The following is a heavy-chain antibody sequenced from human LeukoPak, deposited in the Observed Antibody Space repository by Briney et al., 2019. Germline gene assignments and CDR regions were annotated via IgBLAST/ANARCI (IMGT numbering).Heavy chain of an antibody. D-gene: IGHD3-22*01. CDR1: GFTFSSYS. J-gene: IGHJ4*02. Sequence: PGGSLRLSCAASGFTFSSYSMNWVRQAPGKGLEWVSSISSSSSYIYYADSVKGRFTISRDNAKNSLYLQMNSLRAEDTAVYYCARDLQPYDSSGYPDYWGQGTLVTVSS. CDR2: ISSSSSYI. CDR3: ARDLQPYDSSGYPDY. V-gene: IGHV3-21*01.